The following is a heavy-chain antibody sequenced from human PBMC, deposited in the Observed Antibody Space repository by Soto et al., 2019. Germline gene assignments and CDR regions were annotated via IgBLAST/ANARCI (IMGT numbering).Heavy chain of an antibody. CDR1: GFTFSSYS. D-gene: IGHD3-22*01. CDR2: ISSSSSYI. J-gene: IGHJ4*02. CDR3: ARSKDDYDLYDY. Sequence: GGSLRLSCAASGFTFSSYSMNWVRQAPGKGLEWVSSISSSSSYIYYADSVKGRFTISRDNAKNSLYLQMNSLRAEDTAVYYCARSKDDYDLYDYWGQGTTVTVSS. V-gene: IGHV3-21*01.